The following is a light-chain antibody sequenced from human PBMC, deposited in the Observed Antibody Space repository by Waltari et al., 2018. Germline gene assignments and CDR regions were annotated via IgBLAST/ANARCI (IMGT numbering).Light chain of an antibody. V-gene: IGKV3-11*01. Sequence: EIVLTQSPATLSLSPGERATLSCRASQSVSSYLAWYQQKPGQAPRLLIYDASNSATGSPARLSGSGSGTDFTLTISSLEPEDFAVYYCQQRSNWPPLTFGGGTKVEIK. CDR2: DAS. CDR1: QSVSSY. J-gene: IGKJ4*01. CDR3: QQRSNWPPLT.